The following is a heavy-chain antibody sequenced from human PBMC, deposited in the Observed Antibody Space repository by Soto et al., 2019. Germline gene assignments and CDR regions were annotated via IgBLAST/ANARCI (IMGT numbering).Heavy chain of an antibody. J-gene: IGHJ6*02. D-gene: IGHD6-13*01. V-gene: IGHV1-46*01. CDR2: INPSGGST. CDR1: GYTLTSYY. Sequence: ASVKVSCKASGYTLTSYYMHWVRQAPGQGLEWMGIINPSGGSTSYAQKFQGRVTMTRDTSTSTVYMELSSLRSEDTAVYYCARGREWRSAAGTSYYYYGMDVWGQGTTVTVSS. CDR3: ARGREWRSAAGTSYYYYGMDV.